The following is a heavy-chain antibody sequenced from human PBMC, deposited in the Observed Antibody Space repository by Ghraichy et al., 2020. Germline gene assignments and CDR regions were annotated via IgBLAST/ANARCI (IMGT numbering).Heavy chain of an antibody. CDR1: GVSMSYYF. D-gene: IGHD2-15*01. Sequence: SETLSLTCNVSGVSMSYYFWSWIRQPPGKGLEYIGYISYTGNTNYNPSLKSRLTISVDTSKKQFSLTLTSVTAADTALYYCVPFYSGGFDHWGQGTLVAVSS. V-gene: IGHV4-59*01. CDR3: VPFYSGGFDH. CDR2: ISYTGNT. J-gene: IGHJ4*02.